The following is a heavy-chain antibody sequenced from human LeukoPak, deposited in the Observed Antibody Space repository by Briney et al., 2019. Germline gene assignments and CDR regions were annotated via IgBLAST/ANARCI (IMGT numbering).Heavy chain of an antibody. CDR3: ARERGDFRFVDI. Sequence: SETLSLTCTVSGGSISSYYWSWVRQPPGKGLEWIGYIDDSGSTNYNPSLKSRVTISVDTSKNQFSLKLSSVTAADTAVYYCARERGDFRFVDIWGQGTMAIVSS. V-gene: IGHV4-59*01. J-gene: IGHJ3*02. CDR1: GGSISSYY. CDR2: IDDSGST. D-gene: IGHD3-16*01.